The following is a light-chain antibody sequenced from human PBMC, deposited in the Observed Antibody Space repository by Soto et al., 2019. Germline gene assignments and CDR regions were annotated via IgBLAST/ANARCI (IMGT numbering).Light chain of an antibody. CDR3: QQYDNLPIFS. V-gene: IGKV1-33*01. CDR2: DAS. Sequence: DIQMTQSPSSLSASVGDRVTITCQASQDISNYLNWYQQKPGEAPKLLIYDASNLETGVPSRFSGSGSGTDFTFTISSLPPEYIGTYYCQQYDNLPIFSFGPGTKVDIK. J-gene: IGKJ3*01. CDR1: QDISNY.